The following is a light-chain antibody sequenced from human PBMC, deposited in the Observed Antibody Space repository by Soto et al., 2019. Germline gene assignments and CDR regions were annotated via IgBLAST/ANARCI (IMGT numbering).Light chain of an antibody. CDR1: KLGDKY. V-gene: IGLV3-1*01. Sequence: SYELTQPPSVSVSPGQTASITCSGEKLGDKYADWYQQKPGQSPVLVIYEDSKRPSGIPGRFSGSNSGNTATLTISGTQTMDEADYYCQTWDSSTPLFGGGTKVTVL. CDR3: QTWDSSTPL. CDR2: EDS. J-gene: IGLJ2*01.